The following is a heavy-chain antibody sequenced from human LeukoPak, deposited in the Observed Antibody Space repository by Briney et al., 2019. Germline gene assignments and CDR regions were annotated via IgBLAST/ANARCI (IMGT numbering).Heavy chain of an antibody. CDR1: GGSISSGSSY. V-gene: IGHV4-39*01. D-gene: IGHD6-13*01. Sequence: SETPSLTCTVSGGSISSGSSYWGWIRQPPGKGLEWIGSIYYSGSTYYSPSLKSRVTISVDTSKNQFSLNLSSVTAADTAVFYCATHVVGSSSWYTPHYFDFWGQGTLVTVSS. J-gene: IGHJ4*02. CDR3: ATHVVGSSSWYTPHYFDF. CDR2: IYYSGST.